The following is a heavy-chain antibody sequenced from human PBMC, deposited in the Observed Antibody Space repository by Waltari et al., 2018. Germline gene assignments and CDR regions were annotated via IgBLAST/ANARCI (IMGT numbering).Heavy chain of an antibody. CDR1: GDSVSSNSAA. Sequence: QVQLQQSGPGLVKPSQTLSLTCDISGDSVSSNSAAWNWIRQSPSRGLEWLGRTYYRSKWYNDYAVSVKSRITINPDTSKNQFSLQLNSVTPEDTAVYYCARSGYYDFWSGYSDWFDPWGQGTLVTVSS. D-gene: IGHD3-3*01. V-gene: IGHV6-1*01. CDR3: ARSGYYDFWSGYSDWFDP. CDR2: TYYRSKWYN. J-gene: IGHJ5*02.